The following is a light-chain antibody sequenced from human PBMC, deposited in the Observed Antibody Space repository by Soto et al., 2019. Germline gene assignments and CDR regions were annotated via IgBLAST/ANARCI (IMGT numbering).Light chain of an antibody. Sequence: QSALTQPPSASGSPGQSVTIPCTGTSSDVGGYNSVSWYQQHPGKVPKLMIYEVSKRPSGVPDRFSGSKSGNTASLTVSGLQDEDEADYYCSSYAGSNNLVFGGGTKLTVL. J-gene: IGLJ2*01. CDR1: SSDVGGYNS. CDR3: SSYAGSNNLV. V-gene: IGLV2-8*01. CDR2: EVS.